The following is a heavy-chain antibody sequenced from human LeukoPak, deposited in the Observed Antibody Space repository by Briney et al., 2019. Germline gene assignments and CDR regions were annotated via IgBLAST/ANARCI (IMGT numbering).Heavy chain of an antibody. CDR2: ISAYNGNT. Sequence: ASVKVSCKASGYTFTSYGISWVRQAPGQGLEWMGWISAYNGNTNYAQKLQGRVTMTTDTSTSTAYMELRSLRSDDTAGYYCARNKRTYYDILTGYYIFDYWGQGTLVTVSS. J-gene: IGHJ4*02. D-gene: IGHD3-9*01. V-gene: IGHV1-18*01. CDR3: ARNKRTYYDILTGYYIFDY. CDR1: GYTFTSYG.